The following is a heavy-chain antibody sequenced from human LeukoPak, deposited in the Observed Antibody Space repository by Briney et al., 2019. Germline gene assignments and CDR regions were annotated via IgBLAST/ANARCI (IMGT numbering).Heavy chain of an antibody. V-gene: IGHV3-7*01. J-gene: IGHJ4*02. CDR1: GFTFGDYV. CDR2: IKQDGSEK. CDR3: ARYSEGADYYDSSGYLTPFDY. Sequence: PGGSLRLSCTASGFTFGDYVMSWVRQAPGKGLEWVANIKQDGSEKYYVDSVKGRFTISRDNAKNSLYLQMNSLRAEGTAVYYCARYSEGADYYDSSGYLTPFDYWGQGTLVTVSS. D-gene: IGHD3-22*01.